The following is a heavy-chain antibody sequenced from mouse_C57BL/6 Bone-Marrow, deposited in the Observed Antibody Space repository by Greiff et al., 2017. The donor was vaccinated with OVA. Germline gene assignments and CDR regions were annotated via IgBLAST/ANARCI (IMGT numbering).Heavy chain of an antibody. CDR1: GYTFTSYG. CDR2: IYPRSGNT. V-gene: IGHV1-81*01. D-gene: IGHD1-1*01. J-gene: IGHJ2*01. Sequence: VQLQQSGAELARPGASVKLSCKASGYTFTSYGISWVKQRTGQGLEWIGEIYPRSGNTYYTEKFKGKATLTADKSSSTAYMELRSLTSEDSAVYFCARSDYYGSSYVGKTFDYWGQGTTLTVSS. CDR3: ARSDYYGSSYVGKTFDY.